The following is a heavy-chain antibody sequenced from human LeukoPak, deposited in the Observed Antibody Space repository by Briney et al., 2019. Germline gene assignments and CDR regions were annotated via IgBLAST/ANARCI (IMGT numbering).Heavy chain of an antibody. CDR2: IIPIFGTA. V-gene: IGHV1-69*06. D-gene: IGHD3-10*01. Sequence: GSSVKVSCKASEGTFSSYAISWVRQAPGQALEWMGGIIPIFGTANYAQKFQGRVTITAEKFTSTAYMELSSLRSEDTGVYYCAYYGSGSYYKTGFEPWGQGSLVGVSS. CDR1: EGTFSSYA. CDR3: AYYGSGSYYKTGFEP. J-gene: IGHJ5*02.